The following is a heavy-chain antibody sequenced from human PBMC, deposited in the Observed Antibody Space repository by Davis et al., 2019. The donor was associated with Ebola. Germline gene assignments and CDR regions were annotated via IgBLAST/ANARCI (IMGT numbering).Heavy chain of an antibody. CDR1: GFTVSSYY. CDR2: IYSGGST. D-gene: IGHD1-7*01. V-gene: IGHV3-53*01. J-gene: IGHJ6*02. Sequence: GESLKISCAASGFTVSSYYMSWVRQAPGKGLEWVSVIYSGGSTYYADSVKGRFTISRDNSKNTLYLQMNSLRAEDTAVYYCAKDLGLPGSITIYYYYYGMDVWGQGTTVTVSS. CDR3: AKDLGLPGSITIYYYYYGMDV.